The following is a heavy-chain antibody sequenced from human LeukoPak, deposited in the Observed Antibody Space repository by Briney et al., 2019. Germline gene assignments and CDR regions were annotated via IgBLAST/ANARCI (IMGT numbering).Heavy chain of an antibody. CDR2: INAGNGNT. CDR3: ARASLLGVIPYYGMDV. J-gene: IGHJ6*02. Sequence: ASVKVSCKASGYTFTSYAMHWVRQAPGQRLEWMGWINAGNGNTKYSQKFQGRVTITRDTSASTAYMELSSLRSEDTAVYYCARASLLGVIPYYGMDVWGQGTTVTVSS. D-gene: IGHD3-16*02. CDR1: GYTFTSYA. V-gene: IGHV1-3*01.